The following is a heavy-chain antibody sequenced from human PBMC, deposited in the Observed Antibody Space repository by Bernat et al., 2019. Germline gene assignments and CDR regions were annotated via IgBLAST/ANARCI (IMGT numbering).Heavy chain of an antibody. CDR1: GFTFSDFY. CDR3: VRVRDSGYDWDS. J-gene: IGHJ4*02. CDR2: ITTSGSYI. V-gene: IGHV3-11*06. D-gene: IGHD5-12*01. Sequence: QVQLVESGGGLVKPGGSLRLSCAASGFTFSDFYMSWIRQAPGKGLEWVSYITTSGSYINYADSVKGRFTISRDNDKNSLYLQMSSLRAEDTAVYYCVRVRDSGYDWDSWGQGALVTVSS.